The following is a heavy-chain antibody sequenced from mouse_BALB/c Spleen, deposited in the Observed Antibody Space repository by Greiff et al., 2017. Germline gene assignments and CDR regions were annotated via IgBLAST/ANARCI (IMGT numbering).Heavy chain of an antibody. Sequence: EVQVVESGGGLVKPGGSLKLSCAASGFTFSSYAMSWVRQTPEKRLEWVASISSGGSTYYPDSVKGRFTISRDNAKNNLYLQMSSLKSEDTAMYYCARGYDYRFAYWGQGTLVTVSA. CDR3: ARGYDYRFAY. CDR1: GFTFSSYA. J-gene: IGHJ3*01. D-gene: IGHD2-4*01. V-gene: IGHV5-6-5*01. CDR2: ISSGGST.